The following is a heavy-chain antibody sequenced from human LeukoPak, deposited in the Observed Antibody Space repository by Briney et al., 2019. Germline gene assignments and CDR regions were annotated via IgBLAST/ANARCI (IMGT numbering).Heavy chain of an antibody. CDR3: ARGRRYSYGYKYYYYGMDV. D-gene: IGHD5-18*01. V-gene: IGHV4-34*01. J-gene: IGHJ6*04. CDR1: GGSFSGYY. CDR2: INHSGST. Sequence: SETLSLTCAVYGGSFSGYYWSWIRQPPGKGLEWIGEINHSGSTNYNPSLKSRVTISVDTSKNQFSLKLSSVTVADTAVYYCARGRRYSYGYKYYYYGMDVWGKGTTVTVSS.